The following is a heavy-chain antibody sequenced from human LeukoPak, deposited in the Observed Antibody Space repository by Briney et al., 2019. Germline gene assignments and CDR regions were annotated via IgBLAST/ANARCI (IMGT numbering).Heavy chain of an antibody. Sequence: GASVTVSCKVSGYTLTELSMHWVRQAPGKGLEWMGGFDPEDGETIYAQKFQGRVTMTEDTSTDTAYMELSSLRSEDTAVYYYATVHVLVGITFLAEYFQHWGQGTLVTVSS. V-gene: IGHV1-24*01. CDR3: ATVHVLVGITFLAEYFQH. CDR2: FDPEDGET. D-gene: IGHD3-10*01. CDR1: GYTLTELS. J-gene: IGHJ1*01.